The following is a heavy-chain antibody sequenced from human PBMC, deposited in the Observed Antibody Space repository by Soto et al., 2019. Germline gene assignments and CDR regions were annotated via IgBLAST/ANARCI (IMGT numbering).Heavy chain of an antibody. CDR3: TRDQVEVVVVPAAITYFDY. J-gene: IGHJ4*02. CDR2: IRSKAYGGTT. CDR1: GFTFGDYA. D-gene: IGHD2-2*01. V-gene: IGHV3-49*04. Sequence: GGSLRLSCTASGFTFGDYAMSWVRQAPGKGLEWVGFIRSKAYGGTTEYAASVKGRFTISRDDSKSIAYLQINSLKTKDTAVYYCTRDQVEVVVVPAAITYFDYWGQGTLVTVSS.